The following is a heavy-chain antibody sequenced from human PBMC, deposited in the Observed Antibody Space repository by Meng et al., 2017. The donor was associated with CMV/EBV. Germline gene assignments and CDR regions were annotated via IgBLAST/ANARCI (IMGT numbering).Heavy chain of an antibody. Sequence: QGQLVECGGGLVKPGGSLRLSCAASGFTFGDYYMSWIRQAPGKGLEWVSYISSSSSYTNYADSVKGRFTISRDNAKNSLYLQMNSLRAEDTAVYYCARDRRYYDSSGYYPAWGQGTLVTVSS. CDR3: ARDRRYYDSSGYYPA. CDR1: GFTFGDYY. V-gene: IGHV3-11*06. CDR2: ISSSSSYT. J-gene: IGHJ5*02. D-gene: IGHD3-22*01.